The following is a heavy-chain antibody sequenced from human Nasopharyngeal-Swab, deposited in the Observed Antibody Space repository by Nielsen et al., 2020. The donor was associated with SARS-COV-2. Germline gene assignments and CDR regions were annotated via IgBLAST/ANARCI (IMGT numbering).Heavy chain of an antibody. CDR1: GYSFTSYW. D-gene: IGHD4-23*01. Sequence: KVSCKGSGYSFTSYWIGWVRQVPGKGLEWMGIIYPGDSDTRYSPSFQGQVTISADKSISTAYLQWSSLKASDTAMYYCAGFTVVTPDDAFDIWGQGTMVTVSS. CDR3: AGFTVVTPDDAFDI. V-gene: IGHV5-51*01. J-gene: IGHJ3*02. CDR2: IYPGDSDT.